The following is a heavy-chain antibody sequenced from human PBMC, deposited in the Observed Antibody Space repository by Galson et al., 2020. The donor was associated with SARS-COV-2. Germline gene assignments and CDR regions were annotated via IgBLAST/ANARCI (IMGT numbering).Heavy chain of an antibody. CDR1: GFTFSSYE. V-gene: IGHV3-48*03. D-gene: IGHD6-19*01. Sequence: GGSLRLSCAASGFTFSSYEMNWVRQAPGKGLEWVSYISSSGSTIYYADSVKGRFTISRDNAKNSLYLQMNSLRAEDTAVYYCARVQPESSGWLSYYMDVWGKGTTVTVSS. CDR3: ARVQPESSGWLSYYMDV. J-gene: IGHJ6*03. CDR2: ISSSGSTI.